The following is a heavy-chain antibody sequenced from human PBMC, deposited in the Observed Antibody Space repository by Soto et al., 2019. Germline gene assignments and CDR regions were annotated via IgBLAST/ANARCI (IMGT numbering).Heavy chain of an antibody. CDR3: ARDHSSSYYDILTGYYNPPGLFAS. D-gene: IGHD3-9*01. CDR2: IYYSGST. Sequence: SETLPLTCTVSGGSISSGGYYWSWIRQHPGKGLEWIGYIYYSGSTYYNPSLKSRVTISVDTSKNQFSLKLSSVTAADTAVYYCARDHSSSYYDILTGYYNPPGLFASWGQGTLVPVSS. V-gene: IGHV4-31*03. CDR1: GGSISSGGYY. J-gene: IGHJ5*01.